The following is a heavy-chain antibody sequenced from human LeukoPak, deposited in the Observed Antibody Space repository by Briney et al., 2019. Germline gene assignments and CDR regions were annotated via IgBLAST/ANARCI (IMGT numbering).Heavy chain of an antibody. V-gene: IGHV4-59*01. CDR1: GGSISSYY. CDR2: IYYSGST. CDR3: ARASYPYSSGWYSY. J-gene: IGHJ4*02. Sequence: SETLSLTCTVSGGSISSYYWSWIRQPPGKGLEWIGYIYYSGSTNYNPSLKSRVTISVDTSKNQFSLKLSSVTAADTAVYYCARASYPYSSGWYSYWGQGTLVTVSS. D-gene: IGHD6-19*01.